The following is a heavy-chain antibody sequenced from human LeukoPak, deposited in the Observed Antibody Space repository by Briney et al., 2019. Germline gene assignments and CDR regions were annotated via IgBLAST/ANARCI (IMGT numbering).Heavy chain of an antibody. J-gene: IGHJ5*02. CDR1: DGSITNYD. CDR3: ARDLGYCSSTSCYTAGYWFDP. CDR2: VHYSGTT. V-gene: IGHV4-59*12. D-gene: IGHD2-2*02. Sequence: SETLSLTCTVSDGSITNYDWSWVRQPPGKGLEFIGHVHYSGTTNYNPSLRSRVTMSVDTSKNQFSLKLSSVTAADTAVYYCARDLGYCSSTSCYTAGYWFDPWGQGTLVTVSS.